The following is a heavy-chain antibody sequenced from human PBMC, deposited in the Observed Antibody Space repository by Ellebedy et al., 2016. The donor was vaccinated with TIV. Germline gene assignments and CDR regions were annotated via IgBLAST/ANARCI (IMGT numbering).Heavy chain of an antibody. J-gene: IGHJ4*02. CDR2: ISYDGSNK. V-gene: IGHV3-30*14. CDR3: ARLYSSSWYGFDY. D-gene: IGHD6-13*01. Sequence: GESLKIPCAASGFTFSSYAMHWVRQAPGKGLEWVAVISYDGSNKYYADPVKGRFTISRDNSKNTLYLQMNSLRAEDTAVYYCARLYSSSWYGFDYWGQGTLVTVSS. CDR1: GFTFSSYA.